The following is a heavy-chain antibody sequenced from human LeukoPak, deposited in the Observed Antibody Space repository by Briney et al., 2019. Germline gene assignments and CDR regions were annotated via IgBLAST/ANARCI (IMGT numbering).Heavy chain of an antibody. Sequence: GGSLRLSCAASGFTFSAHGVHWVRQAPGKGLEWVAVIWSNGVTKHYADSVKGRFTISRDNSRSTLYLQMNSLTAEDTATYYCARDFSFYADDLWGQGTLVTVSS. J-gene: IGHJ4*02. CDR2: IWSNGVTK. D-gene: IGHD2-2*01. V-gene: IGHV3-33*01. CDR3: ARDFSFYADDL. CDR1: GFTFSAHG.